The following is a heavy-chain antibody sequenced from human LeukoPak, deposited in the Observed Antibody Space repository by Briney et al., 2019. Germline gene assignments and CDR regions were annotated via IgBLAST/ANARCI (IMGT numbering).Heavy chain of an antibody. J-gene: IGHJ4*02. D-gene: IGHD4-23*01. V-gene: IGHV3-23*01. CDR3: AKGLRWDFNFDY. Sequence: GGSLRLSCAASGFTFSSYAMSWVRQAPGKGLEWVSAISGSGGSIYYADSVKGRFTISRDNSKNTLYLQMNSLRAEDTAVYYCAKGLRWDFNFDYWGQGTLVTVSS. CDR1: GFTFSSYA. CDR2: ISGSGGSI.